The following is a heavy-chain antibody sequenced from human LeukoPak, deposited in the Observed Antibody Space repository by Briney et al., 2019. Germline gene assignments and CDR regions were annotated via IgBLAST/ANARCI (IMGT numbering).Heavy chain of an antibody. CDR1: GYTLTEFS. J-gene: IGHJ4*02. V-gene: IGHV1-24*01. CDR3: ATDRGTMVRGYFDY. D-gene: IGHD3-10*01. Sequence: ASVKVSCKVSGYTLTEFSMHCVRQAPGKGREWMGGFDPEDGEKIYAQKFQGRVTMTEDTSTDTAYMELSSLRSEDTAVYYCATDRGTMVRGYFDYWGQGTLVTVSS. CDR2: FDPEDGEK.